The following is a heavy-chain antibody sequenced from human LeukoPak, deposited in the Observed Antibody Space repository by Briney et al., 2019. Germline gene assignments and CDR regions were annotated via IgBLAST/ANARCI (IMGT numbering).Heavy chain of an antibody. D-gene: IGHD3-16*02. CDR2: INPSGGST. V-gene: IGHV1-46*01. J-gene: IGHJ4*02. CDR1: GYTFTSYY. CDR3: ARVAYDYVWGSYRSPFYYFDY. Sequence: ASVKVSCKASGYTFTSYYMHWVRQAPGQGLEGMGIINPSGGSTSYAQKFQGRVTMTRDMSTSTVYMELSSLRSEDTAVYYCARVAYDYVWGSYRSPFYYFDYWGQGTLVTVSS.